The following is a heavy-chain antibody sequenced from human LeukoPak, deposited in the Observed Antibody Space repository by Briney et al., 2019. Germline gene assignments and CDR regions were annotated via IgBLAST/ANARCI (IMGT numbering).Heavy chain of an antibody. CDR2: ISSSSSYI. D-gene: IGHD2-15*01. CDR1: GFTFSSYS. J-gene: IGHJ3*02. V-gene: IGHV3-21*01. Sequence: GGSLRLSCAASGFTFSSYSMNWVRQAPGKGLGWVSSISSSSSYIYYADSVKGRFTISRDNAKNSLLLQMNSLRAEDTALYYCARGYSRAAFDIWGQGTVVAVSS. CDR3: ARGYSRAAFDI.